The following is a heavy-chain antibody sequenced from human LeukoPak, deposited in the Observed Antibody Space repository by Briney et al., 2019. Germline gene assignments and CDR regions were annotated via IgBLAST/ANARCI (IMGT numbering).Heavy chain of an antibody. CDR2: VNCDGSST. D-gene: IGHD6-19*01. Sequence: GGSLSLSCVASGFTFSSYWLRWVRQAPGKGLVCVSRVNCDGSSTSYADSVKGRFTVSIHTAKNPLYLQMTSLRAEDTAVYYCARDGSAWYRNAFDNWGQGTMVTVSS. J-gene: IGHJ3*02. CDR3: ARDGSAWYRNAFDN. V-gene: IGHV3-74*01. CDR1: GFTFSSYW.